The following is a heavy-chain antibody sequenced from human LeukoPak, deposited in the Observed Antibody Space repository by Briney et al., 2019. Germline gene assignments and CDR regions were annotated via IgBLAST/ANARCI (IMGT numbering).Heavy chain of an antibody. Sequence: SETLSLTCAVYGGSFSGYYWSWIRQPPGKGLEWIGEINHSGSTNYNPSLKSRVTISVDRSKNQFSLNLSSVTAADTAVYYCARDSSGVPARPTGYYYYYYYMDVWGKGTTVTVSS. CDR1: GGSFSGYY. V-gene: IGHV4-34*01. D-gene: IGHD2-2*01. J-gene: IGHJ6*03. CDR3: ARDSSGVPARPTGYYYYYYYMDV. CDR2: INHSGST.